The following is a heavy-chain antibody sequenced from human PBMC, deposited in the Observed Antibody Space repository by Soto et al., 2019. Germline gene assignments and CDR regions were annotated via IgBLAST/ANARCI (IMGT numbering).Heavy chain of an antibody. D-gene: IGHD3-22*01. CDR3: ASYSDSSGFLAFFDY. J-gene: IGHJ4*02. Sequence: PSETLSLTCTVSVGSVSSGSYYWNWIRHPPGKGLEWIGYIYYSGSTHYNPSLNSRVIISVDTSKNQFSLKLSSVTAADTAVYYCASYSDSSGFLAFFDYWGQGTLVTVSS. V-gene: IGHV4-61*01. CDR1: VGSVSSGSYY. CDR2: IYYSGST.